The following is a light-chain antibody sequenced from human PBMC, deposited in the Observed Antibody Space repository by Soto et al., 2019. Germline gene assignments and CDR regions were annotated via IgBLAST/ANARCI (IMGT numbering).Light chain of an antibody. CDR2: AAS. Sequence: DIQMTQSPSTLSASVGDRVTITCRASQNLNNWLAWYQQKPGKAPKLLIYAASNLESGVPSRFSGSASGTEFTLTISSLQPDDFATYYCQQYSTYSLFTFGPGTKVDLK. V-gene: IGKV1-5*01. J-gene: IGKJ3*01. CDR1: QNLNNW. CDR3: QQYSTYSLFT.